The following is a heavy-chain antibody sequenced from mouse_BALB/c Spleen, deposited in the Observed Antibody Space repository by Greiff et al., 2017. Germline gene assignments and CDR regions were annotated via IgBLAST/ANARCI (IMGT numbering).Heavy chain of an antibody. D-gene: IGHD2-4*01. CDR3: ARGLRPLYYYAMDY. V-gene: IGHV2-2*02. CDR2: IWSGGST. CDR1: GFSLTSYG. J-gene: IGHJ4*01. Sequence: QVQLQQSGPGLVQPSQSLSITCTASGFSLTSYGVHWVRQSPGKGLEWLGVIWSGGSTDYNAAFISRLSISKDNSKSQVFFKMNSLQANDTAIYYCARGLRPLYYYAMDYWGQGTSVTVSS.